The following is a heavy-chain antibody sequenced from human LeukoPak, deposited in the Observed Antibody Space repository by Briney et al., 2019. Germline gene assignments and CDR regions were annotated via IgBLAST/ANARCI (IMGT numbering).Heavy chain of an antibody. CDR3: ARGGSGWYYYYYYMDV. Sequence: GASVKVSCKASGGTFSSYAISWVRQAPGQGLEWMGGIIPIFGTANYAQKFQGRVTITADESTSTAYMELSSLRSEDTAVYYCARGGSGWYYYYYYMDVWGKGTTVTVSS. J-gene: IGHJ6*03. CDR1: GGTFSSYA. CDR2: IIPIFGTA. V-gene: IGHV1-69*13. D-gene: IGHD6-19*01.